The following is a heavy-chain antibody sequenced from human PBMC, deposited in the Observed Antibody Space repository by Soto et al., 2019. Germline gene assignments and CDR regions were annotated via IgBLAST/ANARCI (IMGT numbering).Heavy chain of an antibody. CDR3: AKDVLIVAVSGTAFDY. CDR2: ISGSGDST. Sequence: VQLVESGGGLVKPGGSLRLSCAASGFTFSSYAMNWVRQVPGKGLEWVSAISGSGDSTYYADSVKGRFTISRVNSKNTLFLQMNSLRAEDTAVYYCAKDVLIVAVSGTAFDYWGQGTLVTVSS. V-gene: IGHV3-23*04. CDR1: GFTFSSYA. J-gene: IGHJ4*02. D-gene: IGHD6-19*01.